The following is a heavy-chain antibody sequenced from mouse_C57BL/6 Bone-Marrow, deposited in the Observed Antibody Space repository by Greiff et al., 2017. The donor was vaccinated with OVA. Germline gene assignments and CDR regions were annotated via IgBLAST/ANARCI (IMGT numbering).Heavy chain of an antibody. CDR1: GFTFSSYA. J-gene: IGHJ2*01. D-gene: IGHD3-1*01. CDR2: ISSGGDYI. Sequence: EVMLVESGEGLVKPGGSLKLSCAASGFTFSSYAMSWVRQTPEKRLEWVAYISSGGDYIYYADTVKGRFTISRDNARNTLYLQMSSLKSEDTAMYYCTRDRDASSYFDYWGQGTTLTVSS. V-gene: IGHV5-9-1*02. CDR3: TRDRDASSYFDY.